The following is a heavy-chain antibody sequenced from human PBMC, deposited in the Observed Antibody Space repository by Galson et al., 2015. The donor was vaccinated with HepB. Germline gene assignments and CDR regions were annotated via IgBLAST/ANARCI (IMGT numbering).Heavy chain of an antibody. CDR3: ARDLGRYCSSSSCLFDY. J-gene: IGHJ4*02. D-gene: IGHD2-2*01. CDR1: GYTFTSYG. CDR2: ISAYNGNT. V-gene: IGHV1-18*01. Sequence: SVKVSCKASGYTFTSYGISWVRQAPGQGLEWMGWISAYNGNTNYAQKLQGRVTMTTDTSTSTAYMELRSLRSDDTAVYYCARDLGRYCSSSSCLFDYWGQGTLVTVSS.